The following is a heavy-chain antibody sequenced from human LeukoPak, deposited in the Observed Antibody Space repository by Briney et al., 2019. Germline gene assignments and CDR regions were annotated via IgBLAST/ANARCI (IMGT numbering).Heavy chain of an antibody. Sequence: SQTLSLTCTVSGGSISSGSYYWSWIRQPAGKGLEWIGRIYTSGSTNYNPSLKSRVTISVDTSKNQFSLKLSSVTAADTAVYYCARELLVPAAHQFDYWGQGTLVTVSS. CDR2: IYTSGST. CDR3: ARELLVPAAHQFDY. V-gene: IGHV4-61*02. D-gene: IGHD2-2*01. J-gene: IGHJ4*02. CDR1: GGSISSGSYY.